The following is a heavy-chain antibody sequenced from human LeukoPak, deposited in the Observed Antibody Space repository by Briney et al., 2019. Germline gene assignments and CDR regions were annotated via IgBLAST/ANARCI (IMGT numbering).Heavy chain of an antibody. D-gene: IGHD2-2*01. CDR1: GFTFSSYA. J-gene: IGHJ4*02. CDR2: ISSNGGST. V-gene: IGHV3-64D*06. CDR3: VKGYCSSTSCLIDY. Sequence: GGSLRLSCSASGFTFSSYAMNWVRKAPGKGLEYVSAISSNGGSTYYADSVKGRFTISRDNSKNTLYLQMSSLRAEDTAVYYCVKGYCSSTSCLIDYWGQGTLVTVSS.